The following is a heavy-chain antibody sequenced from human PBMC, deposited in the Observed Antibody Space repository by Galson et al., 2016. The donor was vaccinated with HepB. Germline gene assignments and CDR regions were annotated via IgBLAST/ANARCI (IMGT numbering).Heavy chain of an antibody. Sequence: SLRLSCAASGFSFSTSGMSWVRQTPGRELEWVSGITSSGASTHYADSVKGRFTISRDNSKNTLYLYMNSLRAGDTAVYYCGKHGGFDYWGQGALVTVSS. CDR1: GFSFSTSG. D-gene: IGHD3-16*01. CDR3: GKHGGFDY. CDR2: ITSSGAST. J-gene: IGHJ4*02. V-gene: IGHV3-23*01.